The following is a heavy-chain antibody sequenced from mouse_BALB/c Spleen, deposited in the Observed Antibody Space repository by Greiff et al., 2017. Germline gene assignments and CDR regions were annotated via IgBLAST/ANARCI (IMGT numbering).Heavy chain of an antibody. D-gene: IGHD3-1*01. CDR1: GYAFSSSW. CDR2: IYPGDGDT. CDR3: ARQLGSLFAY. V-gene: IGHV1-82*01. Sequence: VKLQESGPELVKPGASVKISCKASGYAFSSSWMNWVKQRPGQGLEWIGRIYPGDGDTNYNGKFKGKATLTADKSSSTAYMQLSSLTSVDSAVYFCARQLGSLFAYWGQGTLVTVSA. J-gene: IGHJ3*01.